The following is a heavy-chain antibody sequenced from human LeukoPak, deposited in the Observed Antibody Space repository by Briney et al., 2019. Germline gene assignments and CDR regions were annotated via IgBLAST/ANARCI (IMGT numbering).Heavy chain of an antibody. Sequence: GGSLRLSCAASGFTFSSYGMHWVRQAPGKGLEWVAVISYDGSNKYYADSVKGRFTISRDNSKNTLYLQMNSLRAEDTAVYYCAKVLYYYDSSGPSYYFDYWGQGTLVTVPS. CDR2: ISYDGSNK. CDR3: AKVLYYYDSSGPSYYFDY. V-gene: IGHV3-30*18. J-gene: IGHJ4*02. D-gene: IGHD3-22*01. CDR1: GFTFSSYG.